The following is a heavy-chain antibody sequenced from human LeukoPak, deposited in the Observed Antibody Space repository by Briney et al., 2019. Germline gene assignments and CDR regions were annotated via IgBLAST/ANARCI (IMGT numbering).Heavy chain of an antibody. CDR1: GFTFSSYA. D-gene: IGHD6-19*01. Sequence: GGSLRLSCVASGFTFSSYAMSWVRQAPGKGLEWVSGISGSGGSTYYADSVKGRFTISRDNSKNTLFLQMNSLRAEDTAAYYCAKETYSSGWYPYFDYWGQGTLVTVSS. CDR3: AKETYSSGWYPYFDY. CDR2: ISGSGGST. V-gene: IGHV3-23*01. J-gene: IGHJ4*02.